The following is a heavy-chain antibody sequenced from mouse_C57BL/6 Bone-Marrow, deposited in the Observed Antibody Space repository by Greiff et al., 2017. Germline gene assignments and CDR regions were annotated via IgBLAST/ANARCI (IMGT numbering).Heavy chain of an antibody. CDR2: ISNGGGST. V-gene: IGHV5-12*01. D-gene: IGHD1-1*01. Sequence: EVKLVESGGGLVQPGGSLKLSCAASGFTFSDYYMYWVRQTPEKRLEWVAYISNGGGSTYYPDTVKGRFTISRDNAKNTLYLQMSRLKSEDTAMYYCARHDYGSSMDYWGQGTSVTVSS. J-gene: IGHJ4*01. CDR3: ARHDYGSSMDY. CDR1: GFTFSDYY.